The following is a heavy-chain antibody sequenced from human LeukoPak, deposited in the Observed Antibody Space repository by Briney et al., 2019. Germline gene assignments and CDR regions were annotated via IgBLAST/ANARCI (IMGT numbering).Heavy chain of an antibody. J-gene: IGHJ4*02. D-gene: IGHD3-22*01. CDR1: GGSISSYY. CDR2: IYYSGST. V-gene: IGHV4-59*01. CDR3: ARDTRSYDTSGYYYFDY. Sequence: SETLSLTCTVSGGSISSYYWSWIRQPPGKGLEWIGYIYYSGSTNYNPSLKSRVTISIDTSRNQFSLKLSSVTAADAAVYYCARDTRSYDTSGYYYFDYWGQGALVTVSS.